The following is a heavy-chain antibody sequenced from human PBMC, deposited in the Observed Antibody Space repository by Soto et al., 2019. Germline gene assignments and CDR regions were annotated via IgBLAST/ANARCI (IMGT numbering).Heavy chain of an antibody. D-gene: IGHD3-16*02. Sequence: PGRSLRLSCAASGFTFSSYGMHWVRQAPGKGLEWVADISYDGSNKYYADSVKGRFTISRDNSKGTLYLQMNSLRAEDTAVYYCAKGHGITFGGVIDEGMDVWGQGTTVTVSS. CDR2: ISYDGSNK. V-gene: IGHV3-30*18. CDR3: AKGHGITFGGVIDEGMDV. J-gene: IGHJ6*02. CDR1: GFTFSSYG.